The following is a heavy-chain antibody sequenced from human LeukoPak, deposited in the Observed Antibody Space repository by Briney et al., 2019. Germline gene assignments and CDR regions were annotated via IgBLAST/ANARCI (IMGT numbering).Heavy chain of an antibody. Sequence: GGPLRLSCAASGFTFSSYAMSWVRQAPGKGLEWVSAISGSGGSTYYADSVKGRFTISRDNSKNTLYLQMNSLRAEDTAVYYCAKSEDVYYDFWSDLYYFDYWGQGTLVTVSS. D-gene: IGHD3-3*01. CDR2: ISGSGGST. CDR3: AKSEDVYYDFWSDLYYFDY. CDR1: GFTFSSYA. V-gene: IGHV3-23*01. J-gene: IGHJ4*02.